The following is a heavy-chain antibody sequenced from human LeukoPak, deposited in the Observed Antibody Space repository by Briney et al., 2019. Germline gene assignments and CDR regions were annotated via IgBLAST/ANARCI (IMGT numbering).Heavy chain of an antibody. J-gene: IGHJ4*02. CDR2: INPNSGGT. V-gene: IGHV1-2*06. CDR3: ATYYYDSSGYSLPGY. CDR1: GYTFTGYY. Sequence: GASVKVSRKASGYTFTGYYMHWVRQAPGQGLEWMGRINPNSGGTNYAQKFQGRVTMTRDTSISTAYMELSRLRSDDTAVYYCATYYYDSSGYSLPGYWGQGTLVTVSS. D-gene: IGHD3-22*01.